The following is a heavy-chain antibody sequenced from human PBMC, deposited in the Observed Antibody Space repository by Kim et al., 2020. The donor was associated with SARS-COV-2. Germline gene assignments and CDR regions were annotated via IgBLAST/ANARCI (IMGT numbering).Heavy chain of an antibody. J-gene: IGHJ4*02. CDR2: IYYSGST. V-gene: IGHV4-31*03. D-gene: IGHD3-3*01. CDR1: GGSISSGNYY. Sequence: SETLSLTCTVSGGSISSGNYYWSWIRQHPGKGLEWIGYIYYSGSTYYNPSLKNRVTISVDTSKNQFSLKLSSVTAADTAVYYCARISGITIFGVVITGPFDYWGQGTLVTVSS. CDR3: ARISGITIFGVVITGPFDY.